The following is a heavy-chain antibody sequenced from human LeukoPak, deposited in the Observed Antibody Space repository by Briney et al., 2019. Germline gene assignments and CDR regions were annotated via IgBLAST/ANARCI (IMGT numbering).Heavy chain of an antibody. CDR3: ARLTMTRELDY. Sequence: PGGSLRLSCTASGFSFGSYWMFWVRQAPGIGLECVANINQDGSEKYYVDSVKGRFTISRDNTKNSLFLQMNGLRAEDTAVYYCARLTMTRELDYWGQGTLVTVSP. CDR1: GFSFGSYW. D-gene: IGHD3-22*01. V-gene: IGHV3-7*03. CDR2: INQDGSEK. J-gene: IGHJ4*02.